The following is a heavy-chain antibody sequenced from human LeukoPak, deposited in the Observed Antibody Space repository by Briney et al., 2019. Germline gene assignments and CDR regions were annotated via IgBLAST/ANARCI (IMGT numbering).Heavy chain of an antibody. V-gene: IGHV4-59*01. D-gene: IGHD5-18*01. J-gene: IGHJ4*02. Sequence: SETLSLXCTVSGGSNSRYYWRWPRQPPGKGLESIGYIYYSGSTNYNPSLKSRVTISVATSKNQFSLKLSSMTAADTAVYYCARSRIQLWSHFDYWGQGTLVTVSS. CDR2: IYYSGST. CDR1: GGSNSRYY. CDR3: ARSRIQLWSHFDY.